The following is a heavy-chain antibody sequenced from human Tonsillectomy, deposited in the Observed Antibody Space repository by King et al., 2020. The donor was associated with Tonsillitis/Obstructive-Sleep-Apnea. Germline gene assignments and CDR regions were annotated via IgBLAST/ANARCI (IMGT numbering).Heavy chain of an antibody. J-gene: IGHJ5*02. D-gene: IGHD2-15*01. V-gene: IGHV4-34*01. CDR3: ASRTDNCSGGSCYLTNWFDP. CDR2: INHSGST. CDR1: GGSFSGYY. Sequence: VQLQQWGAGLLKPSETLSLTCAVYGGSFSGYYWSWIRQPPGKGLEWIGEINHSGSTNYNPSLKSRVTILVDTSKNQFSLKLSSVTAADTAVYYCASRTDNCSGGSCYLTNWFDPWGQGTLVTVSS.